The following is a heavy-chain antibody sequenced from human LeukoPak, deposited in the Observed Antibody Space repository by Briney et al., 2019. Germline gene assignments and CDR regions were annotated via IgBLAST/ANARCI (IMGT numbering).Heavy chain of an antibody. V-gene: IGHV3-30*04. CDR3: ARDRKSVAVAATLAYYFDY. Sequence: GRSLRLSCAASGFTFSSYAMHWVRQAPGKGLEWVAVISYDGSNKYYADSVKGRFTISRDNSKNTLYLQMNSLRAEDTAVYYCARDRKSVAVAATLAYYFDYWGQGTLVTVSS. CDR2: ISYDGSNK. J-gene: IGHJ4*02. D-gene: IGHD2-15*01. CDR1: GFTFSSYA.